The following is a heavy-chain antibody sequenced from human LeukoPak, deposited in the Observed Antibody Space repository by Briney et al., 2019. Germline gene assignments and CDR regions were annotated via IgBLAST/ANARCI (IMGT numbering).Heavy chain of an antibody. D-gene: IGHD1-1*01. CDR1: GGSISSYY. CDR2: IYYSGST. Sequence: SSETLSLTCTVSGGSISSYYWSWIRQPPGKGLEWIGYIYYSGSTNYNPSLKSRVTISVDTSKNQFSLKLSSVTAADTAVYYCARHSFGSGAFDIWGQGTMATVSS. V-gene: IGHV4-59*08. J-gene: IGHJ3*02. CDR3: ARHSFGSGAFDI.